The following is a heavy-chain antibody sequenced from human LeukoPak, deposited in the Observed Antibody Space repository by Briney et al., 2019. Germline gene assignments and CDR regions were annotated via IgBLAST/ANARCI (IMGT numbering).Heavy chain of an antibody. V-gene: IGHV3-33*01. CDR3: AREISMFVNAFDL. Sequence: QSGGSLRLSCAASGFTFSNSGMHWVREAPGKGRVWVAVIWYDGSNEYYADAVKGRFIISRDNSKNTVHLQMNSLRVEDTSVYYCAREISMFVNAFDLWGQGTLVAVSS. CDR2: IWYDGSNE. D-gene: IGHD3-10*02. CDR1: GFTFSNSG. J-gene: IGHJ3*01.